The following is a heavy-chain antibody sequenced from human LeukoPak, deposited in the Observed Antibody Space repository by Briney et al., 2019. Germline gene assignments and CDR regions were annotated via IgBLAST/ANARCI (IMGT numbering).Heavy chain of an antibody. Sequence: ASVKVSCKTAGYTFTDCYMHWVRQAPGQGLEWMGWINPNSGGTKYAQKFQGRVTMTRDTSINAAYMELSRLTYDDTAVYYCAGLPRYNWNEPLDYWGQGTLVTVSS. J-gene: IGHJ4*02. CDR3: AGLPRYNWNEPLDY. CDR2: INPNSGGT. CDR1: GYTFTDCY. D-gene: IGHD1-20*01. V-gene: IGHV1-2*02.